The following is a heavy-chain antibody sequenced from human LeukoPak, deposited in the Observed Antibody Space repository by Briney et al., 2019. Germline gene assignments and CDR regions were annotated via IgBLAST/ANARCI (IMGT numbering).Heavy chain of an antibody. CDR1: GFTFSHYH. Sequence: PGGSLRLSCAASGFTFSHYHMNWIRQAPGKGLEWVSDISTSGSTMSYAGSVKGRFTISRDNAKNSVYLQMNSLRAEDTAVYYCARGHGDYDVTDYWGQGTLVTVSS. D-gene: IGHD4-17*01. J-gene: IGHJ4*02. V-gene: IGHV3-11*01. CDR2: ISTSGSTM. CDR3: ARGHGDYDVTDY.